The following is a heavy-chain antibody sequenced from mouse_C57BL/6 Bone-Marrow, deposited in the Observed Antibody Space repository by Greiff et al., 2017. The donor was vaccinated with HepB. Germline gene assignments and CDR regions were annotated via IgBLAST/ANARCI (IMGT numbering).Heavy chain of an antibody. V-gene: IGHV1-5*01. CDR2: IYPGNSDT. CDR1: GYTFTSYW. D-gene: IGHD2-5*01. Sequence: VHVKQSGTVLARPGASVKMSCKTSGYTFTSYWMHWVKQRPGQGLEWIGAIYPGNSDTSYNQKFKGKAKLTAVTSASTAYMELSSLTNEDSAVYYCTRSNSNYGSSWFAYWGQGTLVTVSA. CDR3: TRSNSNYGSSWFAY. J-gene: IGHJ3*01.